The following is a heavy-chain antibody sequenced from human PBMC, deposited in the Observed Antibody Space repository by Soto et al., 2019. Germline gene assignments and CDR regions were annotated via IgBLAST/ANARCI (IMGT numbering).Heavy chain of an antibody. D-gene: IGHD6-13*01. CDR2: IIPIFGTA. V-gene: IGHV1-69*13. J-gene: IGHJ5*02. CDR1: GGTFSSYG. Sequence: SVKVSCKASGGTFSSYGISWVRQAPGQGLEWMGGIIPIFGTANYAQKFQGRVTITADESTSTAYMELSSLRSEDTAVYYCALSIAAAGPSWFDPWGQGTLVTVSS. CDR3: ALSIAAAGPSWFDP.